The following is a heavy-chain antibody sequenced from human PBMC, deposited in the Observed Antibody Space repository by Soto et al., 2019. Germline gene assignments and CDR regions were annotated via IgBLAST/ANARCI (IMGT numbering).Heavy chain of an antibody. CDR3: AKEGSITAALKY. D-gene: IGHD6-25*01. CDR2: IGGSGGRT. V-gene: IGHV3-23*01. Sequence: GSLSLPFEAPGFNFSSYGMSWVRQAPGKGLEWVSAIGGSGGRTDYADSVKARFTISRDNDKNKMYLKMNGLRAEDTAVYYCAKEGSITAALKYWGQGTLVTVSS. J-gene: IGHJ4*02. CDR1: GFNFSSYG.